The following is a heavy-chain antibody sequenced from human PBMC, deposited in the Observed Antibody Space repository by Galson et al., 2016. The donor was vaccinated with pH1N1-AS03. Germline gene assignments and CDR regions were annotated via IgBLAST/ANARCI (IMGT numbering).Heavy chain of an antibody. J-gene: IGHJ5*01. CDR2: ISTDGSST. Sequence: SLRLSCAVSGFTFSNYWMLWVRQAPGKGLEWVSRISTDGSSTIYADSVKGRFTISRDNAKNTLYLQMNSLRADDAAVYYCARGYDDRGPDDHRLFDSWGQGTQVTVSS. CDR1: GFTFSNYW. V-gene: IGHV3-74*01. CDR3: ARGYDDRGPDDHRLFDS. D-gene: IGHD3-22*01.